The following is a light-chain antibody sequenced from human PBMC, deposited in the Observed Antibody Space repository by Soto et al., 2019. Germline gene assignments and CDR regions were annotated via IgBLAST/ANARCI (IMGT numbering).Light chain of an antibody. V-gene: IGKV1-33*01. CDR3: QQYEDLPLT. J-gene: IGKJ4*01. Sequence: DIQMTQSPSSLSASVGDRVTITCQASQEITNHLNWYQFKPGKPPKLLIFDASHLQSGVPVRFSGSGSQTLFTLTISSLQHEDIVAYYCQQYEDLPLTFGGGTKVEI. CDR1: QEITNH. CDR2: DAS.